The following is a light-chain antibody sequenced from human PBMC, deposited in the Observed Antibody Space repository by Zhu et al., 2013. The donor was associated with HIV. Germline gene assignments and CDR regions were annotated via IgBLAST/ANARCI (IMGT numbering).Light chain of an antibody. CDR2: ATS. CDR1: QSVSIS. J-gene: IGKJ4*01. CDR3: QQANTFPFT. Sequence: EIVLTQSPVTLSLSPGERATLSCRASQSVSISLAWYQQKPGQAPRLLIYATSTRATGIPDKFSGSGSGTEFTLTISNLQPDDFATYYCQQANTFPFTFGGGTKVEI. V-gene: IGKV3-11*01.